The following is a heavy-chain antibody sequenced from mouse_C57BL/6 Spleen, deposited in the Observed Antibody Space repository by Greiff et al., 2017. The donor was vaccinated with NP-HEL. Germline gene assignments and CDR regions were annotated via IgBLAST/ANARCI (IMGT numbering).Heavy chain of an antibody. D-gene: IGHD2-1*01. CDR1: GYTFTGYW. CDR3: ARRGLGNYESGFAY. V-gene: IGHV1-9*01. J-gene: IGHJ3*01. Sequence: QVQLKESGAELMKPGASVKLSCKATGYTFTGYWIEWVKQRPGHGLEWIGEILPGSGSTNNNEKFKGKATFTADTSSNTAYMQLSSLTTEDSAIYYCARRGLGNYESGFAYWGQGTLVTVSA. CDR2: ILPGSGST.